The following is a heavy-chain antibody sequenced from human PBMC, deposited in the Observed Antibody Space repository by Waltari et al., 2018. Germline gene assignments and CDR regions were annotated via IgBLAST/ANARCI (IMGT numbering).Heavy chain of an antibody. CDR3: ARITVTTWGYYYYYGMDV. CDR2: IFSNDEK. V-gene: IGHV2-26*01. Sequence: QVTLKESGPVLVKPTETLTLTCTVSGFSLSNARMGVRWIRQPPGKALEWLAHIFSNDEKSYSTSLKSRLTISKDTSKSQVVLTMTNMDPVDTATYYCARITVTTWGYYYYYGMDVWGQGTTVTVSS. D-gene: IGHD4-17*01. J-gene: IGHJ6*02. CDR1: GFSLSNARMG.